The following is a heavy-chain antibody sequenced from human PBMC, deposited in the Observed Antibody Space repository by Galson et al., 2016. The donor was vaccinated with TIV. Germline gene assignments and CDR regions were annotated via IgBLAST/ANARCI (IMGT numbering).Heavy chain of an antibody. CDR2: ISYDGSNK. CDR3: AKSDRAALRTTSYYMDD. CDR1: GFTFSNYG. D-gene: IGHD4-17*01. Sequence: SLRLSCAASGFTFSNYGMHWVRQAPGKGLEWVAVISYDGSNKYYADSVKGRFTISRDNSKNALYLQMNSLRAGDTAVYYCAKSDRAALRTTSYYMDDWGKGTTVTVSS. J-gene: IGHJ6*03. V-gene: IGHV3-30*18.